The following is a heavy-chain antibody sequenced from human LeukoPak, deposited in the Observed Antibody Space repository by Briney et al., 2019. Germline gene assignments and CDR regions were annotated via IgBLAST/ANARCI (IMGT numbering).Heavy chain of an antibody. CDR3: STEDKYCGGANCGKY. V-gene: IGHV1-2*02. D-gene: IGHD2-21*01. CDR1: GYTFTDYY. Sequence: GASVKVSCKASGYTFTDYYMHWVRQAPGQGLEWMGWINPNSGGANYAQKFQGRVTMTRDKSISTVYMELSSLRSDDTAVYYCSTEDKYCGGANCGKYWGQGTLVTVSS. J-gene: IGHJ4*02. CDR2: INPNSGGA.